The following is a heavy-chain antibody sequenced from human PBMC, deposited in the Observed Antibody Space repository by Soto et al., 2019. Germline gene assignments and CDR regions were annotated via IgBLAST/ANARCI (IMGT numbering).Heavy chain of an antibody. J-gene: IGHJ3*02. D-gene: IGHD4-17*01. CDR3: ARVDYGGNYDDFDI. CDR2: INPNSGGT. CDR1: GYTFTGYY. Sequence: ASVKVSCKASGYTFTGYYMHWVRQAPGQGLEWMGWINPNSGGTNYAQKFQGRVTMTRDTSISTAYMELSRLRSDDTAVYYCARVDYGGNYDDFDIWGQGTMVTVSS. V-gene: IGHV1-2*02.